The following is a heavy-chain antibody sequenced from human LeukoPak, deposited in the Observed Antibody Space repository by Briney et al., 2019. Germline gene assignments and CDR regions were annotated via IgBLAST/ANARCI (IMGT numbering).Heavy chain of an antibody. D-gene: IGHD6-13*01. CDR3: ARGHSLLDSSSSLQNFDY. CDR1: GFTFSSYG. J-gene: IGHJ4*02. V-gene: IGHV3-33*01. CDR2: IWYDGSNK. Sequence: SEGSLRLSCAASGFTFSSYGMHWVRQAPGKGLEWVAVIWYDGSNKYYADSVKGRFTISRDNSKNTLYLQMNSLRAEDTAVYYCARGHSLLDSSSSLQNFDYWGQGTLVTVSS.